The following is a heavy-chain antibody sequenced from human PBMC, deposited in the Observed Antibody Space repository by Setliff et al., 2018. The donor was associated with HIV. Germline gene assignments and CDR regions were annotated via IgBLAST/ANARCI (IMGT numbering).Heavy chain of an antibody. CDR2: INSYDGNT. V-gene: IGHV1-18*01. Sequence: ASVKVSCKASGYTFSSYGISWVRQAPGQGLEWMGWINSYDGNTNYEQKFQSRVTMTTDTSTTSAYLELRSLRPDDTAVYFCARNKLSDAFDVWGPGTMVTVSS. CDR1: GYTFSSYG. CDR3: ARNKLSDAFDV. D-gene: IGHD1-1*01. J-gene: IGHJ3*01.